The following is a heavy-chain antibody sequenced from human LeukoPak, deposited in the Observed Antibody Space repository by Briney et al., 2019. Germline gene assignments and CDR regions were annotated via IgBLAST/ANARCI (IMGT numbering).Heavy chain of an antibody. D-gene: IGHD1-26*01. V-gene: IGHV4-59*08. CDR2: IYYTGST. Sequence: SETLSLTCTVSGGSISNYYWSWIRQPPGEGLECIAYIYYTGSTNYNPSLKSRVTISVDTSKNQFSLKLSSVTAADTAVYYCATSTGGFIVGGTAGDAFDIWGQGTMVTVSS. CDR1: GGSISNYY. J-gene: IGHJ3*02. CDR3: ATSTGGFIVGGTAGDAFDI.